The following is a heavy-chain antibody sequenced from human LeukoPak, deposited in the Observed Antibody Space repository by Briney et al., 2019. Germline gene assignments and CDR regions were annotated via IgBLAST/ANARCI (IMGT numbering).Heavy chain of an antibody. V-gene: IGHV3-74*03. CDR2: ISSDGSRT. Sequence: GCLRHSRVASLFTPAPHWMHWVRPGLRRRVGWVSLISSDGSRTTYADSVKGRFTISRDNAKNTLYLRMNSLRVEDTAVYYCARDTIAADGDIDYWGQGALVTVSS. CDR1: LFTPAPHW. J-gene: IGHJ4*02. D-gene: IGHD6-13*01. CDR3: ARDTIAADGDIDY.